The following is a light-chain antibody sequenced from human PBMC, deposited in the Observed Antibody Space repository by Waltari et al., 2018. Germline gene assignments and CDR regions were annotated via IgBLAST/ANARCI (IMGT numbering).Light chain of an antibody. CDR1: LSVSKE. Sequence: EIVMTQSPGTLSLSPGERATLPCRASLSVSKELAWYQQKPGQPPRLLIYGASTRATGIPARFSGSGSETEFTLTISSLQSEDFGVYCCQQYNSWPLTFGGGTKVEIK. CDR2: GAS. CDR3: QQYNSWPLT. J-gene: IGKJ4*01. V-gene: IGKV3-15*01.